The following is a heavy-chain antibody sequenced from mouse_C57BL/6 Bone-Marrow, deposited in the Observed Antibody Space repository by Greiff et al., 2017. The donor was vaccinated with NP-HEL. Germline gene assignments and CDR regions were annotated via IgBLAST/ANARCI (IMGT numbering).Heavy chain of an antibody. CDR1: GFTFTDYY. D-gene: IGHD2-4*01. CDR3: ARYLYDYEWYFDV. CDR2: IRNKANGYTT. V-gene: IGHV7-3*01. Sequence: EVKLMESGGGLVQPGGSLSLSCAASGFTFTDYYMSWVRQPPGKALEWLGFIRNKANGYTTEYSASVKGRFTISRDNSQSILYLQMNALRAEDSATYYCARYLYDYEWYFDVWGTGTTVTVSS. J-gene: IGHJ1*03.